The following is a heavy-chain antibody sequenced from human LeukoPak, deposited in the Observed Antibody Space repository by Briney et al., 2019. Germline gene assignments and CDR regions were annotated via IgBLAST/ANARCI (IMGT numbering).Heavy chain of an antibody. CDR3: ARYGSGNYFDY. CDR2: IYYSGST. J-gene: IGHJ4*02. Sequence: SETLSLTCTVSGGSISTYHWSWIRQPPGKGLEWIGYIYYSGSTNYNPSLKSRVTISVDTSRNQFSLKLSSVTAADTAVYYCARYGSGNYFDYRGQGTLVTVSS. D-gene: IGHD3-10*01. CDR1: GGSISTYH. V-gene: IGHV4-59*08.